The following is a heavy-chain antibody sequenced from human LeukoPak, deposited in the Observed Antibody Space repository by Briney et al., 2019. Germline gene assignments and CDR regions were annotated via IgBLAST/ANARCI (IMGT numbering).Heavy chain of an antibody. V-gene: IGHV3-48*03. Sequence: PAGGSLRLSCAASGFTFSSYEMNWVRQAPGKGLEWVSYISSSGSTIYYADSVKGRFTISRDNAKNSLYLQMNSLRAEDTAVYYCARTGRLGEVDYWGQGTLVTVSS. J-gene: IGHJ4*02. D-gene: IGHD3-10*01. CDR3: ARTGRLGEVDY. CDR1: GFTFSSYE. CDR2: ISSSGSTI.